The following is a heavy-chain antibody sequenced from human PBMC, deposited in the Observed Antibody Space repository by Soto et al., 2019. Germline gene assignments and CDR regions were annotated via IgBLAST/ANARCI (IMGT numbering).Heavy chain of an antibody. CDR2: MNPNSGNT. CDR1: GYTFTSYD. Sequence: QVQLVQSGAEVKKPGASVKVSCKASGYTFTSYDINWVRQATGQGLEWMGWMNPNSGNTGYAQKFQGSVTMTRNTSISTAYMELRSLRSEDTAVYYCAITHLRFGEHHYWGQGTLVTVSS. CDR3: AITHLRFGEHHY. J-gene: IGHJ4*02. V-gene: IGHV1-8*01. D-gene: IGHD3-10*01.